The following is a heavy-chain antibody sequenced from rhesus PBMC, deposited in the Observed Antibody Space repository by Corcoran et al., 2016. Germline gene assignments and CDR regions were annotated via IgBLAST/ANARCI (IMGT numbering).Heavy chain of an antibody. V-gene: IGHV4S14*01. CDR1: GGSISGYYY. CDR2: ISGSGGSN. J-gene: IGHJ4*01. Sequence: QVQLQESGPGLVKPSETLSLTCAVSGGSISGYYYWSWIRQPPGKGLEWIGSISGSGGSNYLNPSLKRRVTLSLDTSKNQFSLKLSSVTAADTAVYYCASPGVDYEDDYGYYYTPYYFDYWGQGVLVTVSS. CDR3: ASPGVDYEDDYGYYYTPYYFDY. D-gene: IGHD3S6*01.